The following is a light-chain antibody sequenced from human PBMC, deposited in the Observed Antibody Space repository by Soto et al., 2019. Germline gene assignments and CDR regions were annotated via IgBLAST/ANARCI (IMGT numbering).Light chain of an antibody. CDR3: QQYKPYSKWT. CDR1: QSISTW. J-gene: IGKJ1*01. Sequence: DIQMTQSPSTLSASVGDRVTITCRASQSISTWLAWYQQKPGKAPKLLIYKASSLESGVPSRFSGSGSGTEFTLTISSLQPDDFATYYCQQYKPYSKWTFGQGTKVEVK. CDR2: KAS. V-gene: IGKV1-5*03.